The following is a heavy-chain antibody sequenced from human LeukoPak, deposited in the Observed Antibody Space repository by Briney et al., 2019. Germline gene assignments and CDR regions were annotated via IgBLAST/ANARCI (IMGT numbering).Heavy chain of an antibody. Sequence: SETLSLTCAVYGGSFSGYYWSWIRQPPGKGLEWIGEINHSGSTNYNPSLKSRVTISVDTSKNQLSLKLSSVTAADTAVYYCARFGRSRNYFDYWGQGTLVTVSS. CDR2: INHSGST. V-gene: IGHV4-34*01. J-gene: IGHJ4*02. CDR1: GGSFSGYY. CDR3: ARFGRSRNYFDY. D-gene: IGHD3-16*02.